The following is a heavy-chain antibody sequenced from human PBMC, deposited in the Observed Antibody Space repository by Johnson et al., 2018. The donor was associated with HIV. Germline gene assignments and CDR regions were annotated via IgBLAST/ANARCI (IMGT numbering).Heavy chain of an antibody. CDR1: GFTFSSYA. CDR2: ISYDGSNK. CDR3: ARGSPYYNFWSGYVDAFDI. J-gene: IGHJ3*02. Sequence: QVQLVESGGGVVQPGRSLRLSCAASGFTFSSYAMHWVRQAPGKGLEWVAVISYDGSNKYYADSVKGRSTISRDNSKNTLYLQMKSLRAEDTAVYYCARGSPYYNFWSGYVDAFDIWGQGTMVTVSS. D-gene: IGHD3-3*01. V-gene: IGHV3-30-3*01.